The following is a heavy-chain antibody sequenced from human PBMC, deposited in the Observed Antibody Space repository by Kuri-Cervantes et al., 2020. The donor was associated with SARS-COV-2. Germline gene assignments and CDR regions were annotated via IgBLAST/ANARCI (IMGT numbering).Heavy chain of an antibody. Sequence: GGSLRLSCAASGFTFSSYSMNWVRQAPGKGLEWVSYISSSSSTIYYADSVKGRFTISRDNAKNSLYLQMNSLRAEDTAVYYCARDRSRITIFGVVTRYGMDVWGQGTTV. CDR1: GFTFSSYS. CDR3: ARDRSRITIFGVVTRYGMDV. V-gene: IGHV3-48*01. D-gene: IGHD3-3*01. J-gene: IGHJ6*01. CDR2: ISSSSSTI.